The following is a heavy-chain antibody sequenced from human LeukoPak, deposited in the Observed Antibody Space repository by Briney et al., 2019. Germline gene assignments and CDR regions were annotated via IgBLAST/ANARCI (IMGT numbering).Heavy chain of an antibody. CDR2: IKTDGIDK. Sequence: WGTLRLSCVGSGFTFRSHWVNWVRQSPGKGLECVANIKTDGIDKYYVDSARGRFTVSRDNAKNPAFLQMNSRRAEDTAIYYCATISAQAFDIWGQGTLVSVSS. CDR1: GFTFRSHW. V-gene: IGHV3-7*01. J-gene: IGHJ3*02. D-gene: IGHD5-24*01. CDR3: ATISAQAFDI.